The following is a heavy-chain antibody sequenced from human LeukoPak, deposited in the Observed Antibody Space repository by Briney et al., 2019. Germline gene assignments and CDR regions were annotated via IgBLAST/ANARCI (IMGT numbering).Heavy chain of an antibody. J-gene: IGHJ4*02. D-gene: IGHD6-13*01. V-gene: IGHV4-61*01. CDR2: IYYSGST. CDR1: GGSVSSGSYY. CDR3: AREVSSSWSLRGYYFDY. Sequence: PSGTLSLTCTVSGGSVSSGSYYWSWIRQPPGKGLEWIGYIYYSGSTDYNPSLKSRVTISVDTSKNQFSLKLSSVTAADTAVYYCAREVSSSWSLRGYYFDYWGQGTLVTVSS.